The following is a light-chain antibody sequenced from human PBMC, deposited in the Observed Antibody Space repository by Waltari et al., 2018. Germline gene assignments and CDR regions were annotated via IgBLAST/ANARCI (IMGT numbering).Light chain of an antibody. CDR2: AAS. V-gene: IGKV1-12*01. CDR1: QGISSC. CDR3: QHTNSFPWT. Sequence: GRQGISSCLAWYQQKQRKAPKLLIYAASSSQSGFPSRFSGSGSGTDFTLTISSLQPEDFATYYCQHTNSFPWTFRQGTKVEIK. J-gene: IGKJ2*02.